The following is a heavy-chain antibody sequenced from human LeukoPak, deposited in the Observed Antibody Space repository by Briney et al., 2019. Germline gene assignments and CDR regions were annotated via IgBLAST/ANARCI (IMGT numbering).Heavy chain of an antibody. CDR1: GGSFSGYY. CDR2: INHSGST. CDR3: ARDPGAGIETLDY. D-gene: IGHD6-19*01. Sequence: SETLSLTCAVYGGSFSGYYWSWIRQPPGKGLEWIGEINHSGSTNYNPSLKSRVTISVDTSTNQLSLKLISVTAADTAVYYCARDPGAGIETLDYWGQGTLVTVSS. J-gene: IGHJ4*02. V-gene: IGHV4-34*01.